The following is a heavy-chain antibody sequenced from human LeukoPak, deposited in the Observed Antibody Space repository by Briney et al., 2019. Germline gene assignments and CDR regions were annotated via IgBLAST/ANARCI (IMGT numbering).Heavy chain of an antibody. J-gene: IGHJ4*02. CDR3: ARDSRISAAGRGLYYFDY. CDR1: GGSFSGYY. CDR2: TNHSGST. D-gene: IGHD6-13*01. Sequence: SETLSLTCAVYGGSFSGYYWSWIRQPPGKGLEWIGETNHSGSTNYNPSLKSRVTISVDTSKNQFSLKLSSVTAADTAVYYCARDSRISAAGRGLYYFDYRGQGTLVTVSS. V-gene: IGHV4-34*01.